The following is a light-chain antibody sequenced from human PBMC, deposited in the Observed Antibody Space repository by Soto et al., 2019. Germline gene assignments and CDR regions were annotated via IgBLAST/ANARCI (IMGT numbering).Light chain of an antibody. CDR2: LGS. V-gene: IGKV2-28*01. CDR1: QSLLHSNGYNY. J-gene: IGKJ3*01. CDR3: MQTLQTPPFT. Sequence: DIVMTQSPLSLPVTPGEPASISCRSSQSLLHSNGYNYLDWYLQKPGQSPQLLIYLGSNRASGVPDRVSGSGSGTDFTLKISRVEAEDVGVYYCMQTLQTPPFTFGPGTKVDI.